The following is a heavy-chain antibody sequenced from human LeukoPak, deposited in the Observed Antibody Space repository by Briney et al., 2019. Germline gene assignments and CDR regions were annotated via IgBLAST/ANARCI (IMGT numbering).Heavy chain of an antibody. J-gene: IGHJ4*02. V-gene: IGHV1-8*03. Sequence: GASVKVSCKASGYTFTSYDINWVGQATGQGLEWMGWMNPNSGNTVYAQKFQGRVTITRNTSISTAYMELSSLRSEDTAVYYCARGGYQLLLFYWGQGTLVTVSS. CDR3: ARGGYQLLLFY. D-gene: IGHD2-2*01. CDR2: MNPNSGNT. CDR1: GYTFTSYD.